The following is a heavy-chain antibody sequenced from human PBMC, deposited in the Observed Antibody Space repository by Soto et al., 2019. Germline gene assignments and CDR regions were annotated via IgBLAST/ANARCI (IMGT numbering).Heavy chain of an antibody. J-gene: IGHJ5*02. CDR3: ARGRAPPYNWFDP. CDR1: GGTFSSYA. CDR2: IIPIFGTA. V-gene: IGHV1-69*06. Sequence: SVKVSCKASGGTFSSYAISWVRQAPGQGLEWMGGIIPIFGTANYAQKFQGRVTITADKSTSTAYMELSSLRSEDTAVYYCARGRAPPYNWFDPWGQGTLVTVSS.